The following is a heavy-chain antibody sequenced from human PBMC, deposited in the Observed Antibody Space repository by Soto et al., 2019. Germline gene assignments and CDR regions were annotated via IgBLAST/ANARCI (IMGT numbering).Heavy chain of an antibody. Sequence: ASVKVSCKASGYTFTGYYMHWVRQAPGQGLEWMGWINPNSGGTNYAQKFQGWVTISVDTSKNQFSLKLSSVTAADTAVYYCARHLWRPGIAARRFGYYFDYWGQGTLVTVSS. CDR2: INPNSGGT. V-gene: IGHV1-2*04. CDR1: GYTFTGYY. J-gene: IGHJ4*02. D-gene: IGHD6-6*01. CDR3: ARHLWRPGIAARRFGYYFDY.